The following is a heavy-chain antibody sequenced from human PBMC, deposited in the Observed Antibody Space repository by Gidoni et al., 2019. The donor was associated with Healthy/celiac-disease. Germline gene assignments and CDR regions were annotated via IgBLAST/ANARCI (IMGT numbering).Heavy chain of an antibody. J-gene: IGHJ3*02. CDR3: TRRKTMVRPGAFDI. V-gene: IGHV3-49*02. D-gene: IGHD3-10*01. CDR1: GFTFGYYA. CDR2: IRSKAYGGTT. Sequence: EVQLVESGGGLVQPGRSLRLSCTASGFTFGYYAMSWVRQAPGKGLEWVGFIRSKAYGGTTEYAASVKGRCTISRDDSKSIAYLQMNSLKTEDTAVYYCTRRKTMVRPGAFDIWGQGTMVTVSS.